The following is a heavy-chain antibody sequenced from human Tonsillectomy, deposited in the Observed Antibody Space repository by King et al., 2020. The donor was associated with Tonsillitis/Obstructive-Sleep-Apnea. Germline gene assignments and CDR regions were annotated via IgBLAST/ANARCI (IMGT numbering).Heavy chain of an antibody. D-gene: IGHD1-26*01. Sequence: VQLQESGPGLVKPSETLSLTCTVSGGSISSYYWSWIWQPPGKGLDWIGYNYYSGRTNYNPSLKSRVTISVDTSKNQFSLKLSSVTAADTAVYYCARAAPRWELKGGINWFDPWGQGTLVTVSS. J-gene: IGHJ5*02. CDR3: ARAAPRWELKGGINWFDP. CDR1: GGSISSYY. V-gene: IGHV4-59*01. CDR2: NYYSGRT.